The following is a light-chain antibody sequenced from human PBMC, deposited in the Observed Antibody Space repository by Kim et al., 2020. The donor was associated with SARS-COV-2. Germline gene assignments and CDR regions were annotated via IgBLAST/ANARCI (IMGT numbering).Light chain of an antibody. CDR2: DAS. CDR1: QSIAFH. Sequence: EIVLTQSPGTLSLSPGERATLSCGPXQSIAFHLAWYQQRPGQAPRLLIFDASNRATGIPARFSGRGSGTDFTLTISSLEPXDFGVYYCQQRSNWPITFGQGTXLEXK. V-gene: IGKV3-11*01. CDR3: QQRSNWPIT. J-gene: IGKJ5*01.